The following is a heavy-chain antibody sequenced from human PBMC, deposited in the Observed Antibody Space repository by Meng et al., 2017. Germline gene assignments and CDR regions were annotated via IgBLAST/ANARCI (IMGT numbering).Heavy chain of an antibody. D-gene: IGHD2-21*02. J-gene: IGHJ3*02. CDR1: GYSFTSYW. Sequence: GESLKISCTGSGYSFTSYWIGWVRQMPGKGLEWMGIIYPGGSDTRYSPSFQGQVTISADRSISTAYLQWSSLKASDTAMYYCARRRSGNTAILGAFDIWGQGTMVTGSS. CDR2: IYPGGSDT. V-gene: IGHV5-51*01. CDR3: ARRRSGNTAILGAFDI.